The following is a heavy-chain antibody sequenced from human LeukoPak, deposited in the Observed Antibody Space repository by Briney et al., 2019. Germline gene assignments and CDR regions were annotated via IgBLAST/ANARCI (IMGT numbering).Heavy chain of an antibody. D-gene: IGHD3-16*01. CDR1: GDSVTNDFF. J-gene: IGHJ4*02. Sequence: SETLSLTCTVSGDSVTNDFFWGWVRQPPGKELEWIGSFCLGRDTYYRPSLKSRVTISVDTSKNQFSLNLNSVTAADTVVYYCARWASISRQPGGFFDHWGQGTLVTVSS. V-gene: IGHV4-38-2*02. CDR3: ARWASISRQPGGFFDH. CDR2: FCLGRDT.